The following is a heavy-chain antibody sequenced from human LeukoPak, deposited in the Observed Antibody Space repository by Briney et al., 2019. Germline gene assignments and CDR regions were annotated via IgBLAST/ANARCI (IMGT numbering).Heavy chain of an antibody. Sequence: AGGSLRLSCEASGFSFSTYGMHWVRQAPGKGLEWVALIWFDGSNKHYADSVKGRFTISRDNSKNTMYLQMDSLRAEDTAVYYCARVVSYYGSSYRLLDLWGSGTLVTVSS. J-gene: IGHJ2*01. CDR2: IWFDGSNK. V-gene: IGHV3-33*01. D-gene: IGHD3-10*01. CDR1: GFSFSTYG. CDR3: ARVVSYYGSSYRLLDL.